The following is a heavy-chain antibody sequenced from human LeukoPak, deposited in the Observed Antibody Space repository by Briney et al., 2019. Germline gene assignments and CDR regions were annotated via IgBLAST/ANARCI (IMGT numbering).Heavy chain of an antibody. CDR1: GGSFSGYY. V-gene: IGHV4-34*01. Sequence: SETLSLTCAVYGGSFSGYYWSWIRQPPGKGLEWIGEINHSGSTNYNPSLKSRVTISVDTSKNQFSLKLSSVTAADTAVYYCARGRICSGGSCYSWGGYYYYYMDVWGKWTTVTVSS. J-gene: IGHJ6*03. D-gene: IGHD2-15*01. CDR3: ARGRICSGGSCYSWGGYYYYYMDV. CDR2: INHSGST.